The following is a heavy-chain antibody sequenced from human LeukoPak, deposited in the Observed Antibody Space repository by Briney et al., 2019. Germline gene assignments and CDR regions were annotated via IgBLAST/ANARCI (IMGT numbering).Heavy chain of an antibody. V-gene: IGHV4-34*01. CDR3: ARFPPYYYDSSGYYPDAFDI. Sequence: IPSETLCLTCAVYGGSFSGYYWSWIRQPPGKGLEWIGEIKHSGSTNYNPSLKSRVTISVDTSKNQFSLKLSSVTAADTAVYYCARFPPYYYDSSGYYPDAFDIWGQGTMVTVSS. J-gene: IGHJ3*02. CDR1: GGSFSGYY. D-gene: IGHD3-22*01. CDR2: IKHSGST.